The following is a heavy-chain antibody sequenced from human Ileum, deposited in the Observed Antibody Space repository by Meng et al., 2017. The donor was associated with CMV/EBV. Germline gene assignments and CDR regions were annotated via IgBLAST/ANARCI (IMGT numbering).Heavy chain of an antibody. CDR2: IKQDGSEK. CDR1: GFTFTNYW. V-gene: IGHV3-7*01. J-gene: IGHJ4*02. D-gene: IGHD3-3*01. CDR3: ARARYYDFWIG. Sequence: GGPLRLSCAASGFTFTNYWMSWVRQAPGKGLEWVANIKQDGSEKYYVDSVKGRFTISRDNAKNSLYLQMNSLRAEDTAVYYCARARYYDFWIGWGQGTLVTVSS.